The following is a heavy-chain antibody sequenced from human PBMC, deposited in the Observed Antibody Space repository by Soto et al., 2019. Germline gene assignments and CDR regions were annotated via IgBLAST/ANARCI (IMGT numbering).Heavy chain of an antibody. D-gene: IGHD7-27*01. V-gene: IGHV1-8*02. Sequence: ASPLATCKASGCTFTLYDIIWVRKTAGQGLEWMGWMRPKTANTGYAQKFQGRVTMTRSTSISTAYMELSSLTSEDTAVYYCTGGPPNWGFDSWGQGTPVTVSS. CDR1: GCTFTLYD. CDR3: TGGPPNWGFDS. CDR2: MRPKTANT. J-gene: IGHJ5*01.